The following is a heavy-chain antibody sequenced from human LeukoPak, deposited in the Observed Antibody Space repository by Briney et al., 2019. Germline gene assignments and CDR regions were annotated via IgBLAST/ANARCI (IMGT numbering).Heavy chain of an antibody. Sequence: GGSLRLSCAASGFTFSSYSMNWVRKAPGKGLEWVSSISSSSSYIYYADSVKGRFAISRDNAKNSLYLQMNSLRAEDTAVYYCASLWDFDYWGQGTLVTVSS. J-gene: IGHJ4*02. CDR1: GFTFSSYS. V-gene: IGHV3-21*01. CDR2: ISSSSSYI. D-gene: IGHD2-21*01. CDR3: ASLWDFDY.